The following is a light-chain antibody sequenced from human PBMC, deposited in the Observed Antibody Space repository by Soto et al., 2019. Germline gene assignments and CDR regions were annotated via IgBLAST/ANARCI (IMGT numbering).Light chain of an antibody. V-gene: IGKV1-39*01. CDR3: QQSYSTPYT. Sequence: DIQMTQSPSSLSASVGDRVTIACWASQSISNYLDWYQQKPGEAPKLLIYAASSLQSGVPSRFSGSGSGTDFTLTISSLQPEDFATYYCQQSYSTPYTFGQGTKVDIK. J-gene: IGKJ2*01. CDR1: QSISNY. CDR2: AAS.